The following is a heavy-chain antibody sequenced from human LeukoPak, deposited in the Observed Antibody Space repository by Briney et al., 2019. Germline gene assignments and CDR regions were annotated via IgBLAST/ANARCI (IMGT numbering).Heavy chain of an antibody. CDR2: INPSGGST. Sequence: ASVKVSCKASGYTFTSYYMHWVRQAPGQGLEWMGIINPSGGSTSYAQKFQGRVTMTRDTSTSTVYMELSSLRSEDTAVYYCATGYCSSTSCYTTAYYFDYWGQGTLVTVSS. J-gene: IGHJ4*02. CDR1: GYTFTSYY. D-gene: IGHD2-2*02. V-gene: IGHV1-46*01. CDR3: ATGYCSSTSCYTTAYYFDY.